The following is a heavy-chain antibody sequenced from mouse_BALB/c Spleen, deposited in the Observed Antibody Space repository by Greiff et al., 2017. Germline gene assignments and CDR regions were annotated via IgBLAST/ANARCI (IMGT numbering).Heavy chain of an antibody. D-gene: IGHD2-4*01. V-gene: IGHV7-3*02. CDR3: ARGGLYYDYDDADYYAMDY. CDR2: IRNKANGYTT. Sequence: EVQVVESGGGLVQPGGSLRLSCATSGFTFTDYYMSWVRQPPGKALEWLGFIRNKANGYTTEYSASVKGRFTISRDNSQSILYLQMNTLRAEDSATYYCARGGLYYDYDDADYYAMDYWGQGTSVTVSS. CDR1: GFTFTDYY. J-gene: IGHJ4*01.